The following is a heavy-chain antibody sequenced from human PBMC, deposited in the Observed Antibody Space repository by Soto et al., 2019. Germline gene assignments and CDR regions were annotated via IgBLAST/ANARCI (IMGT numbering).Heavy chain of an antibody. Sequence: SQTPSLTCAVYGGAFSGYYRSWIRPPPGKGLEWIGEINHSGSTNYNPSLKSRVTISVDTSKNRFSLKLSSVTAADTAVYYCARGHCSGGSCYPIPFDYWGQGNLVTGSS. CDR2: INHSGST. J-gene: IGHJ4*02. D-gene: IGHD2-15*01. CDR1: GGAFSGYY. CDR3: ARGHCSGGSCYPIPFDY. V-gene: IGHV4-34*01.